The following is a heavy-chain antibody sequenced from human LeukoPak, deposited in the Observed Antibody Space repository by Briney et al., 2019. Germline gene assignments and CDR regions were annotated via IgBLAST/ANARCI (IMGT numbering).Heavy chain of an antibody. CDR1: GFTFSSYA. V-gene: IGHV3-23*01. CDR3: AKDVAVAGTSFDY. CDR2: ISGSGGST. D-gene: IGHD6-19*01. Sequence: PGGSLRLSCAASGFTFSSYAMSWVRQAPGKGLEWVSAISGSGGSTYYADSVKGRFTISRDNSKNTLHLQMNSLRAEDTAVYYCAKDVAVAGTSFDYWGQGTLVTVSS. J-gene: IGHJ4*02.